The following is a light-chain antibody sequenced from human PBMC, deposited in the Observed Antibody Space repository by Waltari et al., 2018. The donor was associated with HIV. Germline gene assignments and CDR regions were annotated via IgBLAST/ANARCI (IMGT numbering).Light chain of an antibody. Sequence: SSELTQPSSVSVSPGQTARITCPGDVLAKKYARWFHQKPGQAPALVMYKDSERPSGIPGRFSGSSSGTTVTLTIGGAQVEDEADYYCYSAADNIRVFGGGTKLTVL. V-gene: IGLV3-27*01. CDR1: VLAKKY. CDR3: YSAADNIRV. J-gene: IGLJ3*02. CDR2: KDS.